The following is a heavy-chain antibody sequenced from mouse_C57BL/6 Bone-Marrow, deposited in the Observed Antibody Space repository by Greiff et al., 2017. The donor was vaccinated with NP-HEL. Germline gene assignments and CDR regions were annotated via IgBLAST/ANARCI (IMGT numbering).Heavy chain of an antibody. Sequence: EVQGVESGGGLVQPGGSLSLSCAASGFTFTDYYMSWVRQPPGKALELLGFIRNKANGYTTEYSASVKGRFTISRDNSQSILYLQMNALRAEDSATYYCARSMMVKYFDVWGTGTTVTVSS. J-gene: IGHJ1*03. CDR3: ARSMMVKYFDV. CDR1: GFTFTDYY. CDR2: IRNKANGYTT. D-gene: IGHD2-3*01. V-gene: IGHV7-3*01.